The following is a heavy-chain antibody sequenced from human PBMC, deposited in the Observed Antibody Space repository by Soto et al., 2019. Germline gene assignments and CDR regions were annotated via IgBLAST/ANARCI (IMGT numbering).Heavy chain of an antibody. CDR3: ARGDGPGSWCFDY. Sequence: QVQLVQSGAEVQTPGASVKLSCKAFGYTFTNYAIHWVRRAPGQRLEWLGAVNVGNGNTEYSQHFQDRATLSRDTSASKAYLELSNLRSQDTAVYYCARGDGPGSWCFDYWGQGTLVTVSS. D-gene: IGHD3-10*01. CDR1: GYTFTNYA. J-gene: IGHJ4*02. V-gene: IGHV1-3*01. CDR2: VNVGNGNT.